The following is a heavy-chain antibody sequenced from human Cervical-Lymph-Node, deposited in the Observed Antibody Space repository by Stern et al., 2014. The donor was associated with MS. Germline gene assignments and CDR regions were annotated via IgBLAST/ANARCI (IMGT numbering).Heavy chain of an antibody. CDR3: ARDAHGDSFDY. V-gene: IGHV1-46*02. J-gene: IGHJ4*02. CDR2: INPSGGST. Sequence: QVQLVQSGAEVTKPGASVKLSCEASGYTFNSYYIHWVRQAPGQGLEWMGMINPSGGSTNYAQKFQGRVTMTRDTSTSTVYMGLSSLKSDDTATYYCARDAHGDSFDYWGQGSLVTVSS. D-gene: IGHD4-17*01. CDR1: GYTFNSYY.